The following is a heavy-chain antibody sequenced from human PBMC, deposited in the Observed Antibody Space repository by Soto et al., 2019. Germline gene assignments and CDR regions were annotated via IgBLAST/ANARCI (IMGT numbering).Heavy chain of an antibody. CDR1: GYTFTGYY. J-gene: IGHJ4*02. CDR3: ANSRPLEWLLDY. CDR2: INPKSGGT. V-gene: IGHV1-2*02. Sequence: ASVKVSCKASGYTFTGYYMHWVRQAPGQGLEWMGWINPKSGGTNYAQKFQGRVTMTRDTSISTAYMELNSLRAEDTAVYYCANSRPLEWLLDYWGQGTLVTVSS. D-gene: IGHD3-3*01.